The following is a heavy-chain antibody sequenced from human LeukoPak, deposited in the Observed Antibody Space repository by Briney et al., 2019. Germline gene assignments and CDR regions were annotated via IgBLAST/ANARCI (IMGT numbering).Heavy chain of an antibody. D-gene: IGHD4-17*01. CDR1: GFTFSSYS. Sequence: GGSLRLSCAASGFTFSSYSMNWVRQAPGKGLEWVSSISSSSSYIYYADSVKGRFTISRDNAKNSLYLQMNSLRAEDTAVYYCARMGTTVTTYGFDPWGQGPLVTVSS. CDR3: ARMGTTVTTYGFDP. J-gene: IGHJ5*02. CDR2: ISSSSSYI. V-gene: IGHV3-21*01.